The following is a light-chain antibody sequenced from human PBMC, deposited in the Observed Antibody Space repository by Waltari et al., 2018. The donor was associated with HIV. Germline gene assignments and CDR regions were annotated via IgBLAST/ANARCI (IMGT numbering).Light chain of an antibody. J-gene: IGLJ3*02. Sequence: QSALTQPASVPGSPGQSITISCAGSSSDIGAYDYISWYRQHPGTAPKLIIFDVINRPSGVSNRFSGSKSGNTAYLSISGLQPEDEAHYFCNSYTGTTMVFGGGTKLTVL. CDR1: SSDIGAYDY. CDR3: NSYTGTTMV. V-gene: IGLV2-14*03. CDR2: DVI.